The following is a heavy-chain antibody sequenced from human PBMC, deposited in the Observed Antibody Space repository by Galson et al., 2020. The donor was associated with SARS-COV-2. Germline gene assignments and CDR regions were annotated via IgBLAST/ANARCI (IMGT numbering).Heavy chain of an antibody. Sequence: SETLSLTCTVSSGSISTTSYYWGWIRHPPGKGLEWIGSIYYTGSTYSNPSLKSRVIISVDTSKNQFSLKLNSVTAADTAVYYCARVGGCSGGSCYSPQYFDYWGQGTLVTVSS. CDR2: IYYTGST. CDR1: SGSISTTSYY. D-gene: IGHD2-15*01. V-gene: IGHV4-39*07. CDR3: ARVGGCSGGSCYSPQYFDY. J-gene: IGHJ4*02.